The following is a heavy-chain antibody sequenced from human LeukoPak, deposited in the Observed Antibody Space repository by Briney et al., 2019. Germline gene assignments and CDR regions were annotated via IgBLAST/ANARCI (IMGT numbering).Heavy chain of an antibody. CDR2: IIPIFGTA. CDR3: ASSVSEGELHH. CDR1: GGTFSSHA. V-gene: IGHV1-69*01. Sequence: SVEVSCKASGGTFSSHAISWVRQAPRQGLEWMGGIIPIFGTANYAQKFQGRVTITADESTSTAYMELSSLRSEDTAVYYCASSVSEGELHHWGQGTLVTVSS. J-gene: IGHJ5*02. D-gene: IGHD1-26*01.